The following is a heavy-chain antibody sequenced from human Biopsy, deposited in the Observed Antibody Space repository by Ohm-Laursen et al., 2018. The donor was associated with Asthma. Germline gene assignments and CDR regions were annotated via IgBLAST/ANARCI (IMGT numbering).Heavy chain of an antibody. J-gene: IGHJ4*01. Sequence: SLRLSCTASGFTFSNYGMHWVRQVAGKGLDWVAVVTYDGISQYYAESVKGRFTISRDNSRNRLYLQINRLTVEDSAVYFCARQSGQDYGDSSGFDIWSQGAQVTVSS. D-gene: IGHD3-22*01. V-gene: IGHV3-30*03. CDR1: GFTFSNYG. CDR3: ARQSGQDYGDSSGFDI. CDR2: VTYDGISQ.